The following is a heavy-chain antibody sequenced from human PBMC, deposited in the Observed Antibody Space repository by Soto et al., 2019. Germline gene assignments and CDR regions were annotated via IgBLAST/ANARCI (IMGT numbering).Heavy chain of an antibody. J-gene: IGHJ6*04. CDR1: GFSFSDYS. D-gene: IGHD2-2*01. Sequence: QVQLVESGGALVKPGGSLILSCVASGFSFSDYSMTWMRQAPGGGLDFVAFISNTAITDYYADFVKGRFTISRDNARNSFYLQMDSLRAEDAAVYSCARDLHQMLSHKHYNYHLDVWGTGTTVTVSA. V-gene: IGHV3-11*01. CDR3: ARDLHQMLSHKHYNYHLDV. CDR2: ISNTAITD.